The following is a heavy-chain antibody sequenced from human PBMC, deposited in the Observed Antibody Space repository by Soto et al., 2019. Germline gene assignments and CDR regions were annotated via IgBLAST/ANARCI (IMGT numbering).Heavy chain of an antibody. CDR3: AKAWGYGGNSAPVR. D-gene: IGHD2-21*02. CDR1: GFTFSSYG. J-gene: IGHJ4*02. Sequence: QVQLVESGGGVVQPGRSLRLSCAASGFTFSSYGMHWVRQAPGKGLEWVAVISYDGSNKYYADSVKGRFTISRDNSKNTLYLQMNSLRAEDTAVYYCAKAWGYGGNSAPVRWGQGTLVTVSS. V-gene: IGHV3-30*18. CDR2: ISYDGSNK.